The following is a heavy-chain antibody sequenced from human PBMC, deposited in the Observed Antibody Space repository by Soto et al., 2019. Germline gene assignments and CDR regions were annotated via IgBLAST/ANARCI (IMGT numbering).Heavy chain of an antibody. CDR3: ARGRYGEY. V-gene: IGHV1-18*01. CDR1: GYTFTSYG. D-gene: IGHD3-10*01. CDR2: ISAHNGNT. Sequence: QVHLVQSGAEVKKPGPSVKVSCKCSGYTFTSYGITWVRQAPGQGLEWMGWISAHNGNTNYAQKLQGRVTVTRDTSTSTAYMELRSLRSVDTAVYYCARGRYGEYWGQGALVTVSS. J-gene: IGHJ4*02.